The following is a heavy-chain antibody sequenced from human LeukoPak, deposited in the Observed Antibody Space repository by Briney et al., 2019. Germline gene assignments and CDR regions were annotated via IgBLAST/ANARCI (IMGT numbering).Heavy chain of an antibody. J-gene: IGHJ3*01. CDR1: DASISTYY. CDR2: IYYSGIA. CDR3: AASGGWDAFHV. Sequence: SETLSLTCIVSDASISTYYWNWIRQPPGKGLEWLGYIYYSGIANYNPSLKSRVTISVDTSKKQFSLQVKSVTAADTAVYYCAASGGWDAFHVWGQGTIVPVSS. D-gene: IGHD2-15*01. V-gene: IGHV4-59*03.